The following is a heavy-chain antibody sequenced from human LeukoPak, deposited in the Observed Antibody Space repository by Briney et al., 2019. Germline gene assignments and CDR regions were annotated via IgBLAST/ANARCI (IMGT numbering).Heavy chain of an antibody. CDR3: ARGPLAAAGTLTYYYYGMDV. J-gene: IGHJ6*02. V-gene: IGHV4-34*01. Sequence: SETLSLTCAVYGGSFGGYYWSWIRQPPGKGLEWIGEINHSGSTNYNPSLKSRVTISVDTSKNQFSLKLSSVTAADTAVYYCARGPLAAAGTLTYYYYGMDVWGQGTTVTVSS. D-gene: IGHD6-13*01. CDR1: GGSFGGYY. CDR2: INHSGST.